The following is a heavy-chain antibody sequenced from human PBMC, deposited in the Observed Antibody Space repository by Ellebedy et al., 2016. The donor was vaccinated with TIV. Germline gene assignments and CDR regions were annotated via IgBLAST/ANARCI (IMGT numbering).Heavy chain of an antibody. CDR1: GALSGNYF. CDR3: ARGFPAAWELAGA. D-gene: IGHD6-19*01. J-gene: IGHJ4*02. Sequence: GSLRLXXAVSGALSGNYFWSWIRQPPGKGLEWIGEVTHTGGTNYNPSLESRVTMSLDTSENQFSLKLNSVNVTDTAVYYCARGFPAAWELAGAWGQGTLVTVSA. V-gene: IGHV4-34*01. CDR2: VTHTGGT.